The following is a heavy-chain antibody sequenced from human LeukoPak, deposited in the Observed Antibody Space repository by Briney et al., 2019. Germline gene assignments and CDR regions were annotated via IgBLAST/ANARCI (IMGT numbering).Heavy chain of an antibody. Sequence: GASVKVSCKASGYTFTSYAMHWVRQAPGQRLEWMGWINAGNGNTKYSQEFQGRVTITRDTSASTAYMELSSLRSEDMAVYYCAREYFVVVPAATRYYYYYYMDVWGKGTTVTVSS. J-gene: IGHJ6*03. D-gene: IGHD2-2*01. V-gene: IGHV1-3*03. CDR1: GYTFTSYA. CDR2: INAGNGNT. CDR3: AREYFVVVPAATRYYYYYYMDV.